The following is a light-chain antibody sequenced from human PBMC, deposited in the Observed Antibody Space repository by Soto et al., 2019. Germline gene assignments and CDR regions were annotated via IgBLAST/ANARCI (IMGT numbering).Light chain of an antibody. J-gene: IGKJ5*01. CDR1: QSVSSY. V-gene: IGKV3-11*01. CDR3: QQRSNWPPIT. Sequence: EIVLTQSPATLSLSPGERATLSCRGSQSVSSYLAWYQQRPGQAPRLLIYDASNRATGIPARFSSSGSGTDFTLTISSLEAEDFAIYYCQQRSNWPPITFGQGTRLEIK. CDR2: DAS.